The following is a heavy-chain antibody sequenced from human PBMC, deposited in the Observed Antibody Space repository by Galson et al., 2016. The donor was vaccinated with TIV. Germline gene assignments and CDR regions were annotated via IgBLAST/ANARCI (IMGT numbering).Heavy chain of an antibody. J-gene: IGHJ2*01. V-gene: IGHV4-59*08. Sequence: QVQLQESGPVLVKPSETLSLTCSVSGGSISSYHWSWIRQPPGKGLEWIGYIYYSGNTNYNYNPSLESRVTMSVDTSKNQFSLKLNSVTAADTAVYYCARAPYGENWYFGLWGRGTLVTVSS. CDR2: IYYSGNTNY. CDR1: GGSISSYH. D-gene: IGHD4-17*01. CDR3: ARAPYGENWYFGL.